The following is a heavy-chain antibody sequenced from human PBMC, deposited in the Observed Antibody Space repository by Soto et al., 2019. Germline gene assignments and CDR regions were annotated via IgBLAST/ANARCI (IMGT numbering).Heavy chain of an antibody. Sequence: SVKVSCXASGGTFSSYAISWVRQAPGQGLEWMGGIIPIFGTANYAQKFQGRVTITADKSTSTAYMELSSLRSEDTAVYYCARDRDYYGSGSYGYYYYGMDVWGQGTTVTVSS. CDR1: GGTFSSYA. J-gene: IGHJ6*02. V-gene: IGHV1-69*06. D-gene: IGHD3-10*01. CDR2: IIPIFGTA. CDR3: ARDRDYYGSGSYGYYYYGMDV.